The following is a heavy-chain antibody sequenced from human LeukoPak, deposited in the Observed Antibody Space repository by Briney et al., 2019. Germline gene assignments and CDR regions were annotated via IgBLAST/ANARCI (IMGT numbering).Heavy chain of an antibody. Sequence: SETLSLTCTLSGGSISSDNYYWGWIRQPPGKGLEWIGSIYYSRSTYYSPSLNSRVTISLDTSKNPFSLRLSYVTAADPAVYSCARDGSLISFGRAPPLHFDYWGQGILVRVPS. CDR2: IYYSRST. CDR1: GGSISSDNYY. V-gene: IGHV4-39*07. J-gene: IGHJ4*02. D-gene: IGHD3-16*01. CDR3: ARDGSLISFGRAPPLHFDY.